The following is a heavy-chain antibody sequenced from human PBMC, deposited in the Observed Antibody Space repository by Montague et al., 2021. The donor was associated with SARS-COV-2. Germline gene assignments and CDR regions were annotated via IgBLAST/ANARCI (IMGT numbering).Heavy chain of an antibody. CDR2: INYSGSA. J-gene: IGHJ6*02. CDR1: GGSISSYY. V-gene: IGHV4-59*01. Sequence: SETLSLTCTVSGGSISSYYWNWIRQSPGKGLEWIGHINYSGSANYNPSLKSRVTISVDTSKNQLSLNLSSVTAADTAVYYFARRGVVVIPAVVEYYYGMDVWGQGTTVTVSS. D-gene: IGHD2-2*01. CDR3: ARRGVVVIPAVVEYYYGMDV.